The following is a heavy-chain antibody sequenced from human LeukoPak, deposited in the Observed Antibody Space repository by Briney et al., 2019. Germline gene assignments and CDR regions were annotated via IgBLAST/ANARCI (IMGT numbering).Heavy chain of an antibody. J-gene: IGHJ5*02. CDR2: ARNKANSYTT. CDR3: AKEGGLFDSSGYSES. CDR1: GLTFSDHY. D-gene: IGHD3-22*01. Sequence: GGSLRLSCAASGLTFSDHYMDWVRQAPGEGLEWIGRARNKANSYTTEYAASVKGRFTISRDDSKSSLYLQMDSLKTEDTAVYYCAKEGGLFDSSGYSESWGQGTLVSVSS. V-gene: IGHV3-72*01.